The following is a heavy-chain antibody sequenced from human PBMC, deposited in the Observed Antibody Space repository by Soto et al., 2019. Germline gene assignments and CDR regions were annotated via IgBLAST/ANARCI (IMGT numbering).Heavy chain of an antibody. CDR2: INPSGGST. Sequence: ASVKVSCKASGYTFTSYYMHWVRQAPGQGLEWMGIINPSGGSTSYAQKFQGRVTMTRDTSTSTVYMELSSLRSEDTAVYYCALTLTVVYGDHTAHDAFDIWGQGTMVTVSS. V-gene: IGHV1-46*01. D-gene: IGHD4-17*01. CDR3: ALTLTVVYGDHTAHDAFDI. J-gene: IGHJ3*02. CDR1: GYTFTSYY.